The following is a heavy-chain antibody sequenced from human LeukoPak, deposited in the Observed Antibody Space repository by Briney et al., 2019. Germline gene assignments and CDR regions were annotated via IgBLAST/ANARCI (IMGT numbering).Heavy chain of an antibody. CDR2: IIPIFGTA. J-gene: IGHJ3*02. CDR1: GGTFGSYA. Sequence: SVKVSCKASGGTFGSYAISWVRQAPGQGLEWMGGIIPIFGTANYAQKFQGRVTITTDESSSTAYMELSSLRSEDTALYYCARLDTASDACDIWGQGTMVTVSS. CDR3: ARLDTASDACDI. V-gene: IGHV1-69*05. D-gene: IGHD3-9*01.